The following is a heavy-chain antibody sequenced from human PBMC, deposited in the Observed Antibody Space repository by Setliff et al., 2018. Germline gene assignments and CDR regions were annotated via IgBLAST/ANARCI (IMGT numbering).Heavy chain of an antibody. V-gene: IGHV4-59*02. D-gene: IGHD1-1*01. Sequence: SETLSLTCTVSGASVRSHYWSWIRQSPEKGLEWIGFFFYSGDTKSNPSLKSRVSISVDTSKNQLSLTLSSVTAADTAVYYCVRERYPEYFQDWGRGTLVTVSS. J-gene: IGHJ1*01. CDR1: GASVRSHY. CDR2: FFYSGDT. CDR3: VRERYPEYFQD.